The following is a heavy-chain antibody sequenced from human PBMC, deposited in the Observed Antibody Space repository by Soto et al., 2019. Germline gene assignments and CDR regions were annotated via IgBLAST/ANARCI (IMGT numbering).Heavy chain of an antibody. V-gene: IGHV1-3*01. CDR2: ISGDSGNT. CDR3: ARDGVAAGNINFDY. Sequence: ASVKVSCKASGYMFTKSAMHWVRQAPGQRLEWMGWISGDSGNTKYSSKLQDRVTITRDTSASTAYMELSSLRSEDTALYYCARDGVAAGNINFDYWGQGALVTVSS. D-gene: IGHD6-19*01. J-gene: IGHJ4*01. CDR1: GYMFTKSA.